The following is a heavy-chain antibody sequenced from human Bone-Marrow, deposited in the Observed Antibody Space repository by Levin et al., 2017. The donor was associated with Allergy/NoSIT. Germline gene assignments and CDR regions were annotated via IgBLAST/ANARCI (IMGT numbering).Heavy chain of an antibody. D-gene: IGHD3/OR15-3a*01. CDR1: GVAVSRNY. Sequence: GESLKISCAVSGVAVSRNYMSWVRQSPGKGLEYVSILYSGGNTYYADSVTGRFTISRDNSKNILYLQMNSLRVEDTAIYYCARVDTYDYYYGLDVWGQGATVTVS. V-gene: IGHV3-66*01. CDR2: LYSGGNT. CDR3: ARVDTYDYYYGLDV. J-gene: IGHJ6*02.